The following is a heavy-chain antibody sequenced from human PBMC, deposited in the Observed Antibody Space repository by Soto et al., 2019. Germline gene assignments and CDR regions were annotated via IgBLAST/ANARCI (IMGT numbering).Heavy chain of an antibody. J-gene: IGHJ6*03. D-gene: IGHD3-3*02. CDR3: ARETLGYYYYYMDV. CDR2: IKQDGSEK. V-gene: IGHV3-7*01. Sequence: ESGGGLVQPGGSLRLSCAASGFTFSSYWMSWVRQAPGKGLEWVANIKQDGSEKYYVDSVKGRFTISRDNAKNSLYLQMNSLRAEDTAVYYCARETLGYYYYYMDVWGKGTTVTVSS. CDR1: GFTFSSYW.